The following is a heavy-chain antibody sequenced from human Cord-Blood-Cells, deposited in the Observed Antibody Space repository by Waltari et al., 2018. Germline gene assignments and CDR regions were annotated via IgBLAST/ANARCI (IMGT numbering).Heavy chain of an antibody. J-gene: IGHJ2*01. V-gene: IGHV4-39*01. Sequence: QLQLQESGPGLVKPSETLSLTCTVSGGSISSSSYYWGWIRQPPGKGLEWIGSIYYGGSTYYNPSLKSRVTISVDTSKNQFSLKLSSVTAADTAVYYCARHGGDEWYFDLWGRGTLVTVSS. CDR2: IYYGGST. D-gene: IGHD2-21*01. CDR1: GGSISSSSYY. CDR3: ARHGGDEWYFDL.